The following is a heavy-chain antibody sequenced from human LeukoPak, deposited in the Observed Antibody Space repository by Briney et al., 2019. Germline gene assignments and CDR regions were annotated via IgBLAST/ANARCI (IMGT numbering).Heavy chain of an antibody. Sequence: GGSLRLSCAASGFTFDDYAMHWVRQAPGKGLEWVSGISWNSGSIGYADSVKGRFTISRDNAKNSLYLQMNSLRAEDTALYYCAKDTSYSSSWYYFDYWDQGTLVTVSS. D-gene: IGHD6-13*01. CDR3: AKDTSYSSSWYYFDY. CDR2: ISWNSGSI. J-gene: IGHJ4*02. V-gene: IGHV3-9*01. CDR1: GFTFDDYA.